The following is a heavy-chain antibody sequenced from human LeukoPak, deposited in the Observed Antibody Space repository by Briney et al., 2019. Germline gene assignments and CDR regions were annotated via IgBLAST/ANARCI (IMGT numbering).Heavy chain of an antibody. Sequence: PGGSLRLSCAASGFTFSSYSMNWVRQAPGKGLEWVSSISSSSYIYYADSVKGRFTISRDNAKNSLYLQMNSLRAEDTAVYYCARVWYGSGSSVPDYWGQGTLVTVSS. J-gene: IGHJ4*02. V-gene: IGHV3-21*01. CDR3: ARVWYGSGSSVPDY. CDR2: ISSSSYI. CDR1: GFTFSSYS. D-gene: IGHD3-10*01.